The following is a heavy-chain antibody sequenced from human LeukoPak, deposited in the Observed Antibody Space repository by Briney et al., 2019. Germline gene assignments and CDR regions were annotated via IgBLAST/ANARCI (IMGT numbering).Heavy chain of an antibody. CDR3: ATEDLWFGKLGFDP. CDR2: ISGNGGST. Sequence: GGSLRLSCAASGFTFSTSAMAWVRQAPGRGLEWVSAISGNGGSTYYADSVKGRFTISRDNSKNTLYMLMNSLRAEDTAIYYCATEDLWFGKLGFDPWGQGTLVTVSS. V-gene: IGHV3-23*01. D-gene: IGHD3-10*01. J-gene: IGHJ5*02. CDR1: GFTFSTSA.